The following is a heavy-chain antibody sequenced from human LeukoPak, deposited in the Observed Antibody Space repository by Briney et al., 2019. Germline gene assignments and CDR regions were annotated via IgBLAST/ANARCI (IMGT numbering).Heavy chain of an antibody. CDR2: IYYSGST. J-gene: IGHJ3*02. CDR3: ARGVWDYDILTGYSLDAFDI. CDR1: GGSISSYY. Sequence: PSETLSLTCTVSGGSISSYYWSWIRQPPGKRLEWIGYIYYSGSTNYNPSLKSRVTISVDTSKNQFSLKLSSVTAADTAVYYCARGVWDYDILTGYSLDAFDIWGQGTMVTVSS. D-gene: IGHD3-9*01. V-gene: IGHV4-59*01.